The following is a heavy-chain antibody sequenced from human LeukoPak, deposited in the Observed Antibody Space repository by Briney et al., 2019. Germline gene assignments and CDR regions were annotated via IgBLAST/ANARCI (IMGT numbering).Heavy chain of an antibody. CDR1: GYTFTSYY. J-gene: IGHJ3*02. CDR2: IDPSGGDT. D-gene: IGHD1-26*01. Sequence: ASVKVSCKASGYTFTSYYMHWVRQAPGQGLEWMGIIDPSGGDTTYAQKFQGRVTMTRDTSTSTVYMELSSLRSEDTAVYYCARGALGRNVFDIWGQGSVVTVSS. V-gene: IGHV1-46*01. CDR3: ARGALGRNVFDI.